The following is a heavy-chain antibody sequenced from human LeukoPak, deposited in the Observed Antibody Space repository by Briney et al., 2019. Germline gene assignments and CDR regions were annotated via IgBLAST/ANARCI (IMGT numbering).Heavy chain of an antibody. CDR2: ISWNSGSI. CDR3: AKSTVEMAPNDAFDI. V-gene: IGHV3-9*01. Sequence: PGRSLRLSCAASGFTFDDYAMHWVRQAPGKGLEWVSGISWNSGSIGYADSVKGRLTISRDNAKNSLYLQMNSLRAEDTALYYCAKSTVEMAPNDAFDIWGQGTMVTVSS. CDR1: GFTFDDYA. D-gene: IGHD5-24*01. J-gene: IGHJ3*02.